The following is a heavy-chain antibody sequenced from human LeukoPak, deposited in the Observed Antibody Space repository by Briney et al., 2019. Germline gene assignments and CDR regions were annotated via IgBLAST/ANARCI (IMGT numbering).Heavy chain of an antibody. D-gene: IGHD5-12*01. CDR3: ARYSGYATY. V-gene: IGHV4-39*01. CDR2: ISYSGST. Sequence: SETLSLTCSVSGGSFSSSSYYWGWIRQPPGKGLEWIGSISYSGSTFYNPSLKSRVTISVDTSKNQFSLKVSSVTAADTAVYYCARYSGYATYWGQGTLVTVSS. J-gene: IGHJ4*02. CDR1: GGSFSSSSYY.